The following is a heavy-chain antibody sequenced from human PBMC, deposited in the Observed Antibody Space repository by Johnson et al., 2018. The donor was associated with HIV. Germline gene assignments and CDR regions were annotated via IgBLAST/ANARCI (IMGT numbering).Heavy chain of an antibody. Sequence: QVQLVESGGGVVQPGRSLRLSCAASGFTFSNYAMHWVRQAPYKGLEWVAVISYDGSKKYYTDSVKGRFTISRDNSKNTLFLQMNSLRAEDTAVYYCWGYSTSSNAAFDIWGQGTMVTVSS. CDR3: WGYSTSSNAAFDI. V-gene: IGHV3-30*03. CDR1: GFTFSNYA. J-gene: IGHJ3*02. D-gene: IGHD6-6*01. CDR2: ISYDGSKK.